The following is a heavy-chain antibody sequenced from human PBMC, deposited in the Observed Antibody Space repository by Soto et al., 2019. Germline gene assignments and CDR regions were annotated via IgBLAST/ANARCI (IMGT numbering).Heavy chain of an antibody. CDR1: GGTFSSYA. Sequence: VASVKVSCKASGGTFSSYAISWVRQAPGQGLEWMGGIIPIFGTANYAQKFQGRVTITADESTSTAYMELSSLRSEDTAVYYCARDPYNYYDSSGYRYFDYWGQGTPVTVSS. V-gene: IGHV1-69*13. CDR2: IIPIFGTA. CDR3: ARDPYNYYDSSGYRYFDY. J-gene: IGHJ4*02. D-gene: IGHD3-22*01.